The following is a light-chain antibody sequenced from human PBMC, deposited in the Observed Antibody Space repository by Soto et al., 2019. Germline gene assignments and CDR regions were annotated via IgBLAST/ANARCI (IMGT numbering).Light chain of an antibody. Sequence: EVVLTQSPATLSLSPGERATLSCRASESIGNYLAWYQQKLGQAPKLLIYDASHRAIGIPGRFSGDGSGTDFPLTISSLEPEDFAVYYCQGRNDWPPRLTFGGGTKVEIK. J-gene: IGKJ4*01. CDR1: ESIGNY. CDR2: DAS. V-gene: IGKV3-11*01. CDR3: QGRNDWPPRLT.